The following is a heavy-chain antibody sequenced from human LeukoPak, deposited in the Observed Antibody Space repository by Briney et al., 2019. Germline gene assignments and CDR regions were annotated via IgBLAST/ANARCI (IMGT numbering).Heavy chain of an antibody. Sequence: GGSLRLSCAASGFTFSSYSMNWVRQAPGKGLEWVSSISSSSSYIYYADSVKGRFTISRDNAKNSLYLQMNSLRAEDTAVYYCASFVTLGGVIVIPDYWGQGTLVTVSS. CDR1: GFTFSSYS. CDR2: ISSSSSYI. D-gene: IGHD3-16*02. V-gene: IGHV3-21*01. J-gene: IGHJ4*02. CDR3: ASFVTLGGVIVIPDY.